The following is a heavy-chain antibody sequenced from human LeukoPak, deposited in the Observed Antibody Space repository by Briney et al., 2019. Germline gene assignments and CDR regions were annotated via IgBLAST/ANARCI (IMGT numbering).Heavy chain of an antibody. CDR3: ARSGQHLFDF. Sequence: GGSLRLSGAASGFTFSSSEMNWVRQAPGKGLEWVSYISSSGGTISYADSVKGRFTISRDNAKNSLYLQMNSLRAEDTAIYYCARSGQHLFDFWGQGTLVTVSS. CDR2: ISSSGGTI. CDR1: GFTFSSSE. J-gene: IGHJ4*02. V-gene: IGHV3-48*03. D-gene: IGHD6-13*01.